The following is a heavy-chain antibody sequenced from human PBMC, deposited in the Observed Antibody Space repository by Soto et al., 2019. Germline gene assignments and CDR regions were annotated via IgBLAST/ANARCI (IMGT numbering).Heavy chain of an antibody. V-gene: IGHV1-2*02. J-gene: IGHJ6*02. CDR1: GYTFTGYY. CDR3: ARDMVGGYSYGLAYYYGMDV. D-gene: IGHD5-18*01. Sequence: EASVKVSCKASGYTFTGYYMHWVRQAPGQGLEWMGWINPNSGGTNYAQKFQGRVTMTRDTSISTAYMELSRLRSDDTAVYYCARDMVGGYSYGLAYYYGMDVWGQGTTVTVSS. CDR2: INPNSGGT.